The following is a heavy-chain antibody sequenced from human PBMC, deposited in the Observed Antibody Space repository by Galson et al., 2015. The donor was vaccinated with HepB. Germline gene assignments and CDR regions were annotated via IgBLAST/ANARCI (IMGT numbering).Heavy chain of an antibody. CDR2: ITISGTM. Sequence: SLRLSCAASGLTFTTYATAWVRQAPGKGLEWVSIITISGTMFYADSVKDRFTISRDTSNNTMYLQMNSLRAEDTAIYYCAKGGRLGSMEWLFPPFVYWGQGTQVTVSS. CDR1: GLTFTTYA. CDR3: AKGGRLGSMEWLFPPFVY. D-gene: IGHD3-3*01. V-gene: IGHV3-23*01. J-gene: IGHJ4*02.